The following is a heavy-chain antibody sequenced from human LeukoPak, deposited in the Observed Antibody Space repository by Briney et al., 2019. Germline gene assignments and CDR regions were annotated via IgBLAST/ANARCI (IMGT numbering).Heavy chain of an antibody. CDR3: ARLKVGTMVRGNYYYGMDV. CDR1: GGYVSGYY. D-gene: IGHD3-10*01. J-gene: IGHJ6*02. CDR2: INHSGST. Sequence: SETLSLTCDAYGGYVSGYYWTWMRQPPGKGLEWIGEINHSGSTNYNPSLKSRATISVDTSKNQFSLKLSSVTAADTAVYYCARLKVGTMVRGNYYYGMDVWGQGTTVTVSS. V-gene: IGHV4-34*01.